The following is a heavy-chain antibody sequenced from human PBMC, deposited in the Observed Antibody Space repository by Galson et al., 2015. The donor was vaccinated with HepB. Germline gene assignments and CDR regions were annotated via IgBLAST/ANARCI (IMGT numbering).Heavy chain of an antibody. CDR1: GGSFSGYY. CDR3: ARGRRERRSFDY. J-gene: IGHJ4*02. CDR2: INHSGST. D-gene: IGHD1-26*01. V-gene: IGHV4-34*01. Sequence: LSLTCAVYGGSFSGYYWSWIRQPPGKGLEWIGEINHSGSTNYNPSLKSRVTISVDTSKNQFSLKLSSVTAADTAVYYCARGRRERRSFDYWGQGTLVTVSS.